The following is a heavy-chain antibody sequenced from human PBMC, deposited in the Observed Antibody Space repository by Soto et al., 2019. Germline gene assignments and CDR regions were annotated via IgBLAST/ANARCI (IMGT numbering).Heavy chain of an antibody. D-gene: IGHD3-16*01. CDR3: GRGERAGGGFYFDY. CDR2: IYHSGST. V-gene: IGHV4-4*02. Sequence: QVQLQESGPGLVKPSGTLSLTCAVSSGSISSSNWWSWVRQPPGKGLEWIGEIYHSGSTNYPPALKSRATISVDKSKNRFSLELSSVPAADTAVYYCGRGERAGGGFYFDYWGQGTLVTVSS. CDR1: SGSISSSNW. J-gene: IGHJ4*02.